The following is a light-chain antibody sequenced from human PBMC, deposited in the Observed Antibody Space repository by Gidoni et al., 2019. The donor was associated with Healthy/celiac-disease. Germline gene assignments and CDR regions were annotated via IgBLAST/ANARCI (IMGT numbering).Light chain of an antibody. CDR3: QSADSSGTYVV. CDR2: KDS. J-gene: IGLJ2*01. CDR1: ALPKKY. Sequence: SYELTQPPSVSVSPGQTARITCSGDALPKKYAYWYQQKTGQAPVLVIYKDSERPSGIPERFSGSSSGKTVTLTISGVQAEDEADYYCQSADSSGTYVVFGGGTKLTVL. V-gene: IGLV3-25*03.